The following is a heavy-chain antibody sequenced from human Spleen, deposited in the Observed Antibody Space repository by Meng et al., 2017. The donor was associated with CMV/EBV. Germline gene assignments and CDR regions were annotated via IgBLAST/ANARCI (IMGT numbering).Heavy chain of an antibody. Sequence: GGSLRLSCAASGFTFDDYAMHWVRQAPGKGLEWVSGISWNSGSIGYADSVKGRFTISRDNAKNSLYLHMNNVRAEDTAVYFCTKLFDFWGQGMLVTVSS. J-gene: IGHJ4*02. CDR1: GFTFDDYA. V-gene: IGHV3-9*01. CDR2: ISWNSGSI. CDR3: TKLFDF.